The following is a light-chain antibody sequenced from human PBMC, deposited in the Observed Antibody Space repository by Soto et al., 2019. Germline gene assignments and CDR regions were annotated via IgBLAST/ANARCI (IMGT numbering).Light chain of an antibody. V-gene: IGKV2-30*02. CDR1: QSLVHSDGIAY. J-gene: IGKJ1*01. CDR2: KVS. CDR3: MQGAHWPRT. Sequence: DVVMTQSPLSLPVTLGQPASISSRSNQSLVHSDGIAYFSWFQQRPGRSPRRLIYKVSNRDSGVPDRFSGSGSGTDFTLKISRVEAEDVGVYYCMQGAHWPRTFGQGTKVDIK.